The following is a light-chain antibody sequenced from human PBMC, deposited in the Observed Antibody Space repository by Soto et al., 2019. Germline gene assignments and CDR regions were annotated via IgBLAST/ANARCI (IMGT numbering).Light chain of an antibody. CDR3: SSYTSSNTLV. V-gene: IGLV2-14*01. CDR2: EVS. CDR1: NSDVGGYNY. Sequence: QSALTQPASVSGSPGQSITISCTGTNSDVGGYNYVSWYQQHPGKAPKLMIYEVSNRPSGVSNRFSGSKSGNTASLTISGLQAEDEADYYCSSYTSSNTLVFGGGTQLTVL. J-gene: IGLJ3*02.